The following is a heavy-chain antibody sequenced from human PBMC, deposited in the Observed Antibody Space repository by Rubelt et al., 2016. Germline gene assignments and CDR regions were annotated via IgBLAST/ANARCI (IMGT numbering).Heavy chain of an antibody. V-gene: IGHV3-30*03. Sequence: GGGVVQPGRSLRLSCAASGFTFSDYLMHWVRQAPGKGLEWVTVISYDGSNEYYADSVKGRFTISRDNSKNTLNLQMNSLRGEDTAVYYCARRSSLEYWGQGTLVTVSS. CDR1: GFTFSDYL. CDR3: ARRSSLEY. J-gene: IGHJ4*02. CDR2: ISYDGSNE.